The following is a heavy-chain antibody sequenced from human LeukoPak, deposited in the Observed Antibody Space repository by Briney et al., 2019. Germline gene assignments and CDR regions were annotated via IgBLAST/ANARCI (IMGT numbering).Heavy chain of an antibody. CDR2: ISAYNGRT. D-gene: IGHD1-7*01. V-gene: IGHV1-18*01. CDR1: GYTFTTSG. CDR3: AGVAGFYWNSDSFDY. J-gene: IGHJ4*02. Sequence: ASVKVSCKASGYTFTTSGISWVRQAPGQGLEWMGWISAYNGRTNYAQKVQGRVTMTTDTSTKTAYMELRSLGSDDTAVYYCAGVAGFYWNSDSFDYWGQGTQVTVSS.